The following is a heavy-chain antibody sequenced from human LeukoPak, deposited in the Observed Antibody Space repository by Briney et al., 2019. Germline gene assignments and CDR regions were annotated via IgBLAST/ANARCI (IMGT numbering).Heavy chain of an antibody. CDR1: GFTFSSYA. CDR3: ARVRSGWYEDY. D-gene: IGHD6-19*01. J-gene: IGHJ4*02. CDR2: ISSSNSYI. V-gene: IGHV3-21*01. Sequence: PGGSLRLSCAASGFTFSSYAMNWVRQAPGKGLEWVSYISSSNSYIYYADSVKGRFTIPRDNAKNSLYLQMNSLRAEDTAVYYCARVRSGWYEDYWGQGTLVTVSS.